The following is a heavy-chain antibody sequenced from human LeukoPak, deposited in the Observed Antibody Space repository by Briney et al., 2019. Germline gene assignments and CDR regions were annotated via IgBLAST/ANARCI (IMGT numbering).Heavy chain of an antibody. CDR3: ARLIGYCSGGSCYPNWFDP. CDR1: GYSFTNYW. Sequence: PGGSLRLSCKGSGYSFTNYWISWVRQMPGKGLEWMGSIDPSDSYTKYSPSFQGHVTISADKSISTAYVQWSSLKASDTAMYYCARLIGYCSGGSCYPNWFDPWGQGTLVTVSS. CDR2: IDPSDSYT. D-gene: IGHD2-15*01. J-gene: IGHJ5*02. V-gene: IGHV5-10-1*01.